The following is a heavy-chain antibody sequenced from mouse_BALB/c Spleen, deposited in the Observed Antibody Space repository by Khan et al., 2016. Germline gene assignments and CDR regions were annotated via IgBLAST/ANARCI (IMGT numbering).Heavy chain of an antibody. CDR2: ILPGSGST. Sequence: QVQLQQPGAELMKPGASVKISCKATGYTFSSYWIEWVKQRPGHGLEWIGEILPGSGSTNYNEKFKGKATFTADTSSNTAYMQLSSLTSEDSAVSYCARPPANWDDEGFAYWGQGTLVTVSA. J-gene: IGHJ3*01. D-gene: IGHD4-1*01. V-gene: IGHV1-9*01. CDR1: GYTFSSYW. CDR3: ARPPANWDDEGFAY.